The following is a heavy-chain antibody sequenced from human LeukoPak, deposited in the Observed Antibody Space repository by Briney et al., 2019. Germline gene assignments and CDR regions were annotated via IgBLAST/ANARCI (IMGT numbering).Heavy chain of an antibody. CDR1: GVSILTRYYY. CDR3: ARHFPLMDYTGWNPGCSDR. J-gene: IGHJ5*02. Sequence: SETLSLTCTVSGVSILTRYYYWAWIRQPPGKGLEWIGSIYYSGTTHYNPSLKSRVTISGDTSENQFSLELPSVTAADTAVYYCARHFPLMDYTGWNPGCSDRWG. CDR2: IYYSGTT. V-gene: IGHV4-39*01. D-gene: IGHD1-1*01.